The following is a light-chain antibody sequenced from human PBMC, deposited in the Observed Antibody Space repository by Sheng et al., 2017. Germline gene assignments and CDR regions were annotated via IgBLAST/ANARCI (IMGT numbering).Light chain of an antibody. Sequence: SSELTQDPAVSVALGQTVRITCQGDSLRNYFATWYQQKPGQAPVLVMYGKNNRPSGIPDRFSGSSSGNRASLTITGAQAEDEADYYCNSRDSSGDHLLFGGGTRLTVL. CDR3: NSRDSSGDHLL. J-gene: IGLJ2*01. V-gene: IGLV3-19*01. CDR1: SLRNYF. CDR2: GKN.